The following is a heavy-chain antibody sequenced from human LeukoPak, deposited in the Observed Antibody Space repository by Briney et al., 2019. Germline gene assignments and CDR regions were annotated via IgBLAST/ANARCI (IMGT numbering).Heavy chain of an antibody. CDR2: IKSKTDGGTT. CDR3: TTDPWWELLTDY. Sequence: GGSLRLSCAASGFTFSNARMSWVRQAPGKGLEWVGRIKSKTDGGTTDYAAPVKGRFTISRDDSKNTLYLQMNSLKTEDTAVYYCTTDPWWELLTDYWGQGTLVTVSS. J-gene: IGHJ4*02. CDR1: GFTFSNAR. V-gene: IGHV3-15*01. D-gene: IGHD3-10*01.